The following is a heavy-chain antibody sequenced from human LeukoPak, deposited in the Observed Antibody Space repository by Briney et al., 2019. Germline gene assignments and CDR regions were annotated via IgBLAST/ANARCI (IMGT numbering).Heavy chain of an antibody. Sequence: GGSLRLSCAASGFTFSSYGMHWVRQAPGKGLEWVAFIRYDGSNKYYADSVKGRFTISRDNSKNTVYLQMTSLRPEDTALYFCVRDPQDVFQTTYLDYWGQGTLVTVSS. CDR1: GFTFSSYG. V-gene: IGHV3-30*02. D-gene: IGHD1-14*01. J-gene: IGHJ4*02. CDR3: VRDPQDVFQTTYLDY. CDR2: IRYDGSNK.